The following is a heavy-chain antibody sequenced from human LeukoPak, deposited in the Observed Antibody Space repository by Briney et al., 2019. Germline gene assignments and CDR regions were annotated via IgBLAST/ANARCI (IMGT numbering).Heavy chain of an antibody. CDR1: GFTFDDYA. Sequence: GGSLRLSCAASGFTFDDYAMHWVRHAPGKGLEWVSLISGDGGSTYYADSVKGRFTISRDNSKNSLYLQMNSLRTEDTALYYCAKDILRGITVPTGCFDPWGQGTLVTVSS. J-gene: IGHJ5*02. D-gene: IGHD2-2*01. V-gene: IGHV3-43*02. CDR2: ISGDGGST. CDR3: AKDILRGITVPTGCFDP.